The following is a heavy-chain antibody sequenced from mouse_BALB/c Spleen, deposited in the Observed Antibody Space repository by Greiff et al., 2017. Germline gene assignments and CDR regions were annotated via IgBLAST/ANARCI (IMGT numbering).Heavy chain of an antibody. CDR2: IWSGGST. Sequence: VQLQQSGPGLVQPSQSLSITCTVSGFSLTSYGVHWVRQSPGKGLEWLGVIWSGGSTDYNAAFISRLSISKDNSKSQVFFKMNSLQANDTAIYYCARNRVITTVVYYAMDYWGQGTSVTVSS. CDR3: ARNRVITTVVYYAMDY. CDR1: GFSLTSYG. J-gene: IGHJ4*01. V-gene: IGHV2-2*02. D-gene: IGHD1-1*01.